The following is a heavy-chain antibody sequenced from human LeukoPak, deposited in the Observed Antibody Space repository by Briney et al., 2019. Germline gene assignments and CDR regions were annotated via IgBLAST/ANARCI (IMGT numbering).Heavy chain of an antibody. J-gene: IGHJ3*02. CDR2: ISSSGSTI. D-gene: IGHD2-2*01. CDR1: GFTFSDYY. CDR3: ARGDFLGYCSSTSCSTPGAFDI. Sequence: GGSLRLSCAASGFTFSDYYMSWIRQAPGKGLEWVSYISSSGSTIYYADSVKGRFTISRDNAKNSLYLQMNSLRAEDTAVYYCARGDFLGYCSSTSCSTPGAFDIWGQGTMVTVSS. V-gene: IGHV3-11*01.